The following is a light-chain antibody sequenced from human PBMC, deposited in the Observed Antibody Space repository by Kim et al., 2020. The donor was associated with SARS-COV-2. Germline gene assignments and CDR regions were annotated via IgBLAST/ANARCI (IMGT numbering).Light chain of an antibody. V-gene: IGKV3-20*01. CDR1: QSVCSHC. CDR3: QQYGVAPPYT. CDR2: SVS. Sequence: EIVLTQSPGTLSLSPGERATLSCRTRQSVCSHCLAWYQQRPGQAPRLLIYSVSTRATGIPDRFSGSGSGTDFTLTNSRLEPEDFAVYYCQQYGVAPPYTFGQGTKLEI. J-gene: IGKJ2*01.